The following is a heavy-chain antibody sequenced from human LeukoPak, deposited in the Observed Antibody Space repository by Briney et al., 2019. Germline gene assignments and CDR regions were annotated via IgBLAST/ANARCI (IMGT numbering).Heavy chain of an antibody. CDR1: GFTFSNYW. D-gene: IGHD2-15*01. Sequence: GGSLRLSCAASGFTFSNYWMHWVRQAPGKGLEWVSRINSDETSTNYADSVKGRFTISRDNAEKSLYLQMNSLRAEDTAVYYCARDRGGSYSAIDYWGQGTLVTVSS. CDR2: INSDETST. V-gene: IGHV3-74*01. CDR3: ARDRGGSYSAIDY. J-gene: IGHJ4*02.